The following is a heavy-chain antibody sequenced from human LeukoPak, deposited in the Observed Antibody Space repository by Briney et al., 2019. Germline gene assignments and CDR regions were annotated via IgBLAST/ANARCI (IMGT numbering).Heavy chain of an antibody. CDR1: GFTFSSYW. CDR3: ARAGGEDYYDSSGPLDY. V-gene: IGHV3-7*01. Sequence: GGSLRLSCAASGFTFSSYWMSWVRQAPGKGLEWVANIKQDGSEKYYVDSVKGRFTISRDNAKNSLYLQMNSLRAEDTAVYYCARAGGEDYYDSSGPLDYWGQGTLVTVSS. J-gene: IGHJ4*02. CDR2: IKQDGSEK. D-gene: IGHD3-22*01.